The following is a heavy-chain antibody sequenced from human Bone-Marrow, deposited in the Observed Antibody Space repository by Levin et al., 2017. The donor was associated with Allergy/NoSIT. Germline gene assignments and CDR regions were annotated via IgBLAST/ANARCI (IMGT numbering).Heavy chain of an antibody. CDR1: GGTGTNYG. J-gene: IGHJ6*03. D-gene: IGHD4-23*01. Sequence: SVKVSCKASGGTGTNYGFSWVRQAPGQGLEWMGGINPVFGTPNYAQKFQGRVTFTADKSTHTAYMEMRGLRSEDAAIYFCATLTHLVGYYYYMDVWGKGTTVTVSS. CDR2: INPVFGTP. CDR3: ATLTHLVGYYYYMDV. V-gene: IGHV1-69*06.